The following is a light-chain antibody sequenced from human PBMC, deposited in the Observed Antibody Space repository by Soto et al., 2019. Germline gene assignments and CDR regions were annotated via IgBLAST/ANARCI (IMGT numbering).Light chain of an antibody. CDR1: TSDVAYYDL. V-gene: IGLV2-23*02. Sequence: ALTQPASVSGSPGQSITISCAGTTSDVAYYDLVSWYQQHPGRAPKLLIYEVDKRPSGISVRFSGSKSGATASLTISGLLPEDEAVYFCCTYAGHVPKFGGGTK. J-gene: IGLJ2*01. CDR2: EVD. CDR3: CTYAGHVPK.